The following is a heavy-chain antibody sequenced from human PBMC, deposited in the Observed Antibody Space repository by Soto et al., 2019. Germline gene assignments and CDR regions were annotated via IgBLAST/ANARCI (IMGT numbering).Heavy chain of an antibody. CDR2: SSGSGGST. J-gene: IGHJ4*01. CDR3: AKGARGYCSGSSCYSFGY. Sequence: EVQLLESGGGLVQPGGSLRRSCAASGFTFSSYAMSWVRQAPGKGLEWVAASSGSGGSTYYADSVKGRFTISRDNSKNTLYLQMNSLRAEDTAVYYCAKGARGYCSGSSCYSFGYWGHGHLVTVSA. D-gene: IGHD2-15*01. CDR1: GFTFSSYA. V-gene: IGHV3-23*01.